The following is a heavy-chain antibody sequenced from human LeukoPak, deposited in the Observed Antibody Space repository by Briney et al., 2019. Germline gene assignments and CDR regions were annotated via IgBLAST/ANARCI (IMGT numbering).Heavy chain of an antibody. CDR1: GFTFSDYY. CDR2: ISSSGSTI. D-gene: IGHD2-2*01. CDR3: ARDKPEKIYEGYCSSTSCYPTYYYYYGMDV. Sequence: GGSLRLSCAASGFTFSDYYMSWIRQAPGKGLEWVSYISSSGSTIYYADSVKGRFTISRDNAKNSLYLQMNSLRAEDTAVYYCARDKPEKIYEGYCSSTSCYPTYYYYYGMDVWGQGTTVTVSS. J-gene: IGHJ6*02. V-gene: IGHV3-11*01.